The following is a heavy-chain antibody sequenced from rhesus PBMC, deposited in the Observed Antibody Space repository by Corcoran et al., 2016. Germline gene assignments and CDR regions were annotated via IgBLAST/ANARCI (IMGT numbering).Heavy chain of an antibody. CDR1: GDSITSYY. D-gene: IGHD6-19*01. CDR3: GEDLPFRF. J-gene: IGHJ5-1*01. V-gene: IGHV4-165*01. Sequence: QVQLQESGPGLVKPSETLSLTCAVSGDSITSYYWSWIHQSPGEGLEWIGYFYGSNGSTHYRPTPQPRDHLSTDPSKDPFSPAVKSVAAREAAVVFCGEDLPFRFWGPGVLVTRSS. CDR2: FYGSNGST.